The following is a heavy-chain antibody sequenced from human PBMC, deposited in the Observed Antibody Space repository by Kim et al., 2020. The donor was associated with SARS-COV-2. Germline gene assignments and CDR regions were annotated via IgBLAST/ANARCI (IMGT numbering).Heavy chain of an antibody. V-gene: IGHV1-69*13. CDR3: ATNPQDYYVRSGHRGLLDP. Sequence: SVKVSCKASGGTFSRYSFTWVLQAPGQGLEWMGGITPFLGTPNYAQMFQGRVTITADASTTTAYMELRGLTSDDTALYYCATNPQDYYVRSGHRGLLDP. CDR2: ITPFLGTP. D-gene: IGHD3-22*01. J-gene: IGHJ5*02. CDR1: GGTFSRYS.